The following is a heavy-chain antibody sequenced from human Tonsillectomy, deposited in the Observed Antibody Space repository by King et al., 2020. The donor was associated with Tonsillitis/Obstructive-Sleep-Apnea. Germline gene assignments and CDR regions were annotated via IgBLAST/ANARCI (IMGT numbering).Heavy chain of an antibody. CDR1: GFTFSSYA. D-gene: IGHD3-3*01. J-gene: IGHJ4*02. CDR3: ARSDFWGGIDCFYY. V-gene: IGHV3-30*04. CDR2: ISYDGSNK. Sequence: VQLVESGGGVVQPGRSLRLSCAASGFTFSSYAMHWVRQAPGKGLEWVAVISYDGSNKYYADSVKGRFTISRDNSKNTLYLQMNSLRAEDTAVYYCARSDFWGGIDCFYYWGQGTLVTVSS.